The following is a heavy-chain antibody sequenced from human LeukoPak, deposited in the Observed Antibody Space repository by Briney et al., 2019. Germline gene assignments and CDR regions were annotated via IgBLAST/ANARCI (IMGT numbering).Heavy chain of an antibody. V-gene: IGHV4-31*03. CDR2: IYYSGST. CDR1: GGSISSGGYY. Sequence: PSQTETLICTVSGGSISSGGYYWSRIRQHPGKGLEWIGYIYYSGSTYYNPSLKSRVTISVDTSKNQFSLKLSSVTAADTAVYYCARGGGTLNTETPFDPWGQSPLLTVSS. J-gene: IGHJ5*02. D-gene: IGHD3-16*01. CDR3: ARGGGTLNTETPFDP.